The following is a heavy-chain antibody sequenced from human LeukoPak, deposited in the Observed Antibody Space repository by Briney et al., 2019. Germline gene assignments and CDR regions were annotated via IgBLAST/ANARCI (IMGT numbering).Heavy chain of an antibody. D-gene: IGHD2-2*02. CDR3: AWRDRSSTSCYMDAFDI. CDR2: IRYDGSNK. CDR1: GFTFSSYG. V-gene: IGHV3-30*02. J-gene: IGHJ3*02. Sequence: GSLRLSCAASGFTFSSYGMHWVRQAPGKGLEWVAFIRYDGSNKYYADSVKGRFTISRDNSKNTLYLQMNSLRAEDTAVYYCAWRDRSSTSCYMDAFDIWGQGTMVTVSS.